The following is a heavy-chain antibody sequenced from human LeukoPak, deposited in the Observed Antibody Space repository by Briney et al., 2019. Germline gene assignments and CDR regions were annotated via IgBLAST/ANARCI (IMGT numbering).Heavy chain of an antibody. J-gene: IGHJ4*02. CDR1: GFTFSDYY. D-gene: IGHD2-21*01. V-gene: IGHV3-11*05. CDR3: PRGHKLLYY. Sequence: GGSLRLSCAASGFTFSDYYMSWIRQAPGKGLEWISYITTSGSSTNYADSVRGRFTISIDNAKNSLYLEMNSLRAEDKAVYYCPRGHKLLYYWGQGFRVIVST. CDR2: ITTSGSST.